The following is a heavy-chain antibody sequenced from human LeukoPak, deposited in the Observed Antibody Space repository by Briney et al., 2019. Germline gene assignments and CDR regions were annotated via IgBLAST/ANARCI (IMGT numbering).Heavy chain of an antibody. D-gene: IGHD4/OR15-4a*01. CDR3: VRVSRIDYAANPEGDV. CDR2: KSVSGHT. CDR1: GGSISNYY. J-gene: IGHJ6*04. Sequence: SETLSLTCTVSGGSISNYYWNWIRQPAGKGLEWIGRKSVSGHTNYRSSLESRVTMSVDTSKNQFSLRLNSVTTADTAVYYCVRVSRIDYAANPEGDVWGKGITVXVSS. V-gene: IGHV4-4*07.